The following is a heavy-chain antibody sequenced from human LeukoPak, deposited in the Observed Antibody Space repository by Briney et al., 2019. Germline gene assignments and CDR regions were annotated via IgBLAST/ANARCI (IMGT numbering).Heavy chain of an antibody. Sequence: SVKVSCKASGGTFSSYAISWVRQAPGQGLEWMGRIIPIFGTANYAQKFQGRVTITTGKSTSTAYMELSSLRSEDTAVYYCAAIAARPSYYYMDVWGKGTTVTVSS. CDR2: IIPIFGTA. CDR3: AAIAARPSYYYMDV. CDR1: GGTFSSYA. V-gene: IGHV1-69*05. J-gene: IGHJ6*03. D-gene: IGHD6-6*01.